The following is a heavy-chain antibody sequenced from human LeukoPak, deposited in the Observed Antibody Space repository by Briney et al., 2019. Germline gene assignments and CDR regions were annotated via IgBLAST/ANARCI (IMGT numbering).Heavy chain of an antibody. CDR1: GYTFTSYD. CDR3: ASVGWNAFDI. CDR2: MNPNRGNT. Sequence: APVKVSCKASGYTFTSYDINWVRQATGQGLEWMGWMNPNRGNTGYAQKFQGRVIITRNTSISTAYMELSSLRSEDTAVYYCASVGWNAFDIWGQGTMVTVSS. J-gene: IGHJ3*02. V-gene: IGHV1-8*03. D-gene: IGHD3-3*01.